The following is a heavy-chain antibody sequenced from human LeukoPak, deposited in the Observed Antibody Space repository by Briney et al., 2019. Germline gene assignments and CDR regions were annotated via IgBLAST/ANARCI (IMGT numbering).Heavy chain of an antibody. V-gene: IGHV1-46*01. CDR1: GYTFTSYY. D-gene: IGHD6-6*01. CDR3: ARVRSYADAFDI. Sequence: GASVKVSCKASGYTFTSYYMHWVRQAPGQGLEWMGIINPSGGSTSYAQRFQGRVTMTRDTSTSTVYMELRSLRSDDTAVYYCARVRSYADAFDIWGQGTMVTVSS. CDR2: INPSGGST. J-gene: IGHJ3*02.